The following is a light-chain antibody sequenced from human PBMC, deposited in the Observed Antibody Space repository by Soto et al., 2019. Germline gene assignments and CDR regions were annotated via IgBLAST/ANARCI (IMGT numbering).Light chain of an antibody. CDR1: SGDVGGYSH. Sequence: QAVVTQPASVSGSPGQSITISCTGTSGDVGGYSHVSWYQQHPGKAPKLMIYDVTNRPSGVSTRFSGSKSGNTASLTISGLQAEDEAEYYCSSYTSSSTRVFGGGTKLTVL. CDR3: SSYTSSSTRV. CDR2: DVT. J-gene: IGLJ2*01. V-gene: IGLV2-14*01.